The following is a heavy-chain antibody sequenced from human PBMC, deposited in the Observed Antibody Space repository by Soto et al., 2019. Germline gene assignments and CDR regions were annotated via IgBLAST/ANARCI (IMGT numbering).Heavy chain of an antibody. CDR3: AKDGTPPTYYDFWSGPLYYYYGMDV. CDR2: ISYDGSNK. CDR1: GFTFSSYG. J-gene: IGHJ6*02. V-gene: IGHV3-30*18. D-gene: IGHD3-3*01. Sequence: GSLRLSCAASGFTFSSYGMHWVRQAPGKGLEWVAVISYDGSNKYYADSVKGRFTISRDNSKNTLYLQMNSLRAEDTAVYYCAKDGTPPTYYDFWSGPLYYYYGMDVWGQGTTVTVSS.